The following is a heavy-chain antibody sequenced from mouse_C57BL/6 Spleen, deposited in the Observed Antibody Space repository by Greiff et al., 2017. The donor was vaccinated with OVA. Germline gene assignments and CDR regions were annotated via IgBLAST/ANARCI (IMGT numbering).Heavy chain of an antibody. J-gene: IGHJ3*01. CDR1: GYTFTSYG. CDR3: AMIYDGYYRFAY. CDR2: IYPRSGNN. D-gene: IGHD2-3*01. Sequence: QVQLKQSGAELARPGASVKLSCKASGYTFTSYGISWVKQRTGQGLEWIGEIYPRSGNNYYNEKFKGKATLTADKSSSTAYMELRSLTSEDSAFYFCAMIYDGYYRFAYWGQGTLVTVSA. V-gene: IGHV1-81*01.